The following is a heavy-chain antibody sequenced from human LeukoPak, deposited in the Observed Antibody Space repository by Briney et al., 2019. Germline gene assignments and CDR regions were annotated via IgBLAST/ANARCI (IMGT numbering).Heavy chain of an antibody. CDR1: GYTFTGYY. D-gene: IGHD2-2*01. V-gene: IGHV1-2*02. CDR2: INPNSGGT. J-gene: IGHJ4*02. CDR3: ASRGGVGAVPAANDY. Sequence: ASVKVSCKASGYTFTGYYMHWVRQAPGQGLEWMGWINPNSGGTNYAQKFQGRVTMTRDTSISTAYMELSRLRSDDTAVYYRASRGGVGAVPAANDYWGQGTLVTVSS.